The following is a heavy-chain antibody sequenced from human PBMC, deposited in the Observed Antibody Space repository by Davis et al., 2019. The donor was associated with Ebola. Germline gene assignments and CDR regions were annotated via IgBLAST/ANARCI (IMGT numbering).Heavy chain of an antibody. Sequence: GESLKISCAASGFTFSNAWMSWVRQAPGKGLEWVGRIKSKTDGGTTDYAAPVKGRFTISRDDSKNTLYLQMNSLKTEDTAVYYCTGAAGVYYFDYWGQGTLVTVFS. CDR3: TGAAGVYYFDY. CDR2: IKSKTDGGTT. V-gene: IGHV3-15*01. J-gene: IGHJ4*02. D-gene: IGHD4/OR15-4a*01. CDR1: GFTFSNAW.